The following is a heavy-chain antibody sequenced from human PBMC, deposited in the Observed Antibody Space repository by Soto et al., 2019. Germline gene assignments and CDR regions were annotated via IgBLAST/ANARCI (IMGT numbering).Heavy chain of an antibody. V-gene: IGHV4-61*08. J-gene: IGHJ5*02. D-gene: IGHD5-18*01. CDR3: ARVPVDTYMLYLSDP. CDR2: VYFSGST. Sequence: PSETLSLTCSVSGDSINSGDYYWTWMRQAPGKGLQWVGHVYFSGSTNYNPSLKSRVTISLDTSKNQFSLKLSSVTAGDTAVYYCARVPVDTYMLYLSDPCGQGSLVIVSS. CDR1: GDSINSGDYY.